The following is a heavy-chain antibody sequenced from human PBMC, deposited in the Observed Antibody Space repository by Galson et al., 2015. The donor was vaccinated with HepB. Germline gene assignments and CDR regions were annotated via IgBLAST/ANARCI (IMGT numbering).Heavy chain of an antibody. J-gene: IGHJ4*02. Sequence: SVKVSCKASGGTFSSYAISWVRQAPGQGLEWMGRIIPILGIANYAQKFQGRVTITADKSTSTAYMELSSLRSEDTAVYYCAREWYYYDSSGYYSHFDYWGQGTLVTVSS. CDR1: GGTFSSYA. V-gene: IGHV1-69*04. D-gene: IGHD3-22*01. CDR3: AREWYYYDSSGYYSHFDY. CDR2: IIPILGIA.